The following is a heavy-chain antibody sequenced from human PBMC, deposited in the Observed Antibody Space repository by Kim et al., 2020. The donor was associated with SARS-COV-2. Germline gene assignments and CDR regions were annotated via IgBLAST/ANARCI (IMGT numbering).Heavy chain of an antibody. J-gene: IGHJ4*02. D-gene: IGHD3-10*01. CDR1: GFTFSSYA. Sequence: GGSLRLSCAASGFTFSSYAMSWVRQAPGKGLEWVSAISGSGGSTYYADSVKGRFTISRDNSKNTLYLQMNSLRAEDTAVYYCAKFLARSGSGSYYTRSFDYWGQGTLVTVSS. CDR3: AKFLARSGSGSYYTRSFDY. V-gene: IGHV3-23*01. CDR2: ISGSGGST.